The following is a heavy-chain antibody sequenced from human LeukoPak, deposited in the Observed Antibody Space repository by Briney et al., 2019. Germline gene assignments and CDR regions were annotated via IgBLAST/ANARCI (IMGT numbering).Heavy chain of an antibody. CDR2: LKSKADGGTI. Sequence: GGSLRLSCAASGFTFSNAWMSWVRQAPGKGLGWVGRLKSKADGGTIDYAAPVKGRFTISRDDSGNTLHLQMNSLKIEDTAVYYCTIDYLVGATTNYWGHGTLVTVSS. CDR1: GFTFSNAW. J-gene: IGHJ4*01. CDR3: TIDYLVGATTNY. V-gene: IGHV3-15*01. D-gene: IGHD1-26*01.